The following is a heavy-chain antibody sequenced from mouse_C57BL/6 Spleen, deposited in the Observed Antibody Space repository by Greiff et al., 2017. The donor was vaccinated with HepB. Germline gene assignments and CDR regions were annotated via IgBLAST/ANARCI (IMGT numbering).Heavy chain of an antibody. CDR1: GYSITSGYY. CDR2: ISYDGSN. J-gene: IGHJ2*01. Sequence: EVKLMESGPGLVKPSQSLSLTCSVTGYSITSGYYWNWIRQFPGNKLEWMGYISYDGSNNYNPSLKNRISITRDTSKNQFFLTLNSVTTEDTATYYCARDHDGYLDYWGQGTTLTVSS. V-gene: IGHV3-6*01. CDR3: ARDHDGYLDY. D-gene: IGHD2-3*01.